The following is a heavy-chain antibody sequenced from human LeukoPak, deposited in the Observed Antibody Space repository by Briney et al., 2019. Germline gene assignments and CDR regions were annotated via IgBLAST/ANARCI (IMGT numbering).Heavy chain of an antibody. J-gene: IGHJ3*02. V-gene: IGHV4-34*01. D-gene: IGHD2/OR15-2a*01. Sequence: SETLSLTCAVYGGSFSGHYWSWIRQPPGKGLEWIGEINHSGSTNYNPSLKSRVTISVDTSKNQFSLKLSSVTAADTAVYYCARGPIGLRAFDIWGQGTMVTVSS. CDR1: GGSFSGHY. CDR2: INHSGST. CDR3: ARGPIGLRAFDI.